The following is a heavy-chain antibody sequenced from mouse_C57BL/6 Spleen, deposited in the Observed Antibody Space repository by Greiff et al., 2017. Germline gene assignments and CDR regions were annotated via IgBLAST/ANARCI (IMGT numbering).Heavy chain of an antibody. Sequence: QVQLQQPGAELVRPGSSVKLSCKASGYTFTSYWMHWVKQRPIQGLEWIGNIDPSDSETHYNQKFKDKATLTVDKSSSTAYMQLSSLTSEDSAVYYCAREAYYGSRGYFDVWGTGTTVTVSS. CDR1: GYTFTSYW. CDR3: AREAYYGSRGYFDV. CDR2: IDPSDSET. J-gene: IGHJ1*03. V-gene: IGHV1-52*01. D-gene: IGHD1-1*01.